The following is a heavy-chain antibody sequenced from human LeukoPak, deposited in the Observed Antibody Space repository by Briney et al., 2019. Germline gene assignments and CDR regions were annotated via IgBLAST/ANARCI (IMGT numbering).Heavy chain of an antibody. V-gene: IGHV3-7*03. CDR2: IRQDGGVK. CDR1: GFPFSSYW. J-gene: IGHJ4*02. Sequence: GGSLRLSCAASGFPFSSYWMTWVRQAPGKGLEWVANIRQDGGVKYYMDSAKGRLTLARDNAKSSLYLQMNSLRVEDTAMYFCARTVVVVVGASDYFDYWGQGTLVTVSS. CDR3: ARTVVVVVGASDYFDY. D-gene: IGHD2-2*01.